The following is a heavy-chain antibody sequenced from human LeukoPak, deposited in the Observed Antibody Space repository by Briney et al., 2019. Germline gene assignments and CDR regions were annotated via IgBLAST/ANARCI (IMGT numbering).Heavy chain of an antibody. J-gene: IGHJ4*02. CDR1: GFTFSNYW. Sequence: GGSLRLSCAASGFTFSNYWMHWVRQAPGKGLVWVSRINSDGSSTNYADSVKGRFTISRDNAKNTLYLQMNSLRDEDTAVFYCAKGRYSRSWYPDYWGQGTLVTVSS. D-gene: IGHD6-13*01. CDR3: AKGRYSRSWYPDY. CDR2: INSDGSST. V-gene: IGHV3-74*01.